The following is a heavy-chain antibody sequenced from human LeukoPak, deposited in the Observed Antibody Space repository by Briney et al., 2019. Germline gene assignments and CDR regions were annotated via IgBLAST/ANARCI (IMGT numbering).Heavy chain of an antibody. J-gene: IGHJ5*02. CDR2: IYYSGST. Sequence: SETLSLTCTVSGGSISSYYWGWIRQPPGKGLEWIGYIYYSGSTNYNPSLKSRVTISVDTSKNQFSLKLSSVTAADTAVYYCARVAYDFWSGPTYNWFDPWGQGTLVTVSS. D-gene: IGHD3-3*01. V-gene: IGHV4-59*01. CDR1: GGSISSYY. CDR3: ARVAYDFWSGPTYNWFDP.